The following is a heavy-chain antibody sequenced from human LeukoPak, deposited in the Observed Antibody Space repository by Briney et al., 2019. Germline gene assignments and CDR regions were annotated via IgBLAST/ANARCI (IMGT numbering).Heavy chain of an antibody. CDR1: GFTFSSYW. CDR2: IKQDGSEK. V-gene: IGHV3-7*01. D-gene: IGHD3-16*02. J-gene: IGHJ4*02. CDR3: ARALSWGSYRSYYFDY. Sequence: GGSLRLSCAASGFTFSSYWMSWVRQAPGKGLEWVANIKQDGSEKYYVDSVKGRFTISRDNAKNSLYLQMNSLRAEDTAVYYCARALSWGSYRSYYFDYWGQGTLVTVSS.